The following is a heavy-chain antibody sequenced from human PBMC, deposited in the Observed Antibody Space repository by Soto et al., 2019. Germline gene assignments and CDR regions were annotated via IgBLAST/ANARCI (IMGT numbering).Heavy chain of an antibody. Sequence: ESGGGVVQPGGSLTLSCSVSDFAFRLHGIHWVRHTPGKGLEWVAMIWHDGTRKYFRDSVRGRFTISRDSAKNKVYLQMNNLRRDDSALYFCARDRSSSYSYAMDLWGQGTTVTVSS. V-gene: IGHV3-33*01. CDR3: ARDRSSSYSYAMDL. J-gene: IGHJ6*02. D-gene: IGHD3-10*01. CDR2: IWHDGTRK. CDR1: DFAFRLHG.